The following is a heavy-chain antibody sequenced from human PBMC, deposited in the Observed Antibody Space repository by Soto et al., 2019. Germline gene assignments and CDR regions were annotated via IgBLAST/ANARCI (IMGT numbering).Heavy chain of an antibody. Sequence: QVQLVQSGAEVKKPGSSVKVSCKASGGTFSSYAISWVLQAPGQGLEWMGGIIPIFGTANYAQKFQGRVTITADESTSTAYMELSSLRSEDTAVYYCARREWTPYYDYYGMDVWGQGTTVTVAS. CDR1: GGTFSSYA. CDR2: IIPIFGTA. V-gene: IGHV1-69*01. D-gene: IGHD2-15*01. J-gene: IGHJ6*02. CDR3: ARREWTPYYDYYGMDV.